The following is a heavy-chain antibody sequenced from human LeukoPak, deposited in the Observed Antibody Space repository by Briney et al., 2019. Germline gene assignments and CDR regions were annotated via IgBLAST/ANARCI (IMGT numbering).Heavy chain of an antibody. D-gene: IGHD6-13*01. Sequence: GGSLRLSCAASGFTFSDYFMSWIRQAPGKGLEWISYISTTSHYTNYADSVRGRFTISRDNAQNSLFLQINNLRAEDTAIYYCARGQQHLDSSFDFWGQGTLVTVSS. CDR2: ISTTSHYT. CDR1: GFTFSDYF. CDR3: ARGQQHLDSSFDF. J-gene: IGHJ4*02. V-gene: IGHV3-11*05.